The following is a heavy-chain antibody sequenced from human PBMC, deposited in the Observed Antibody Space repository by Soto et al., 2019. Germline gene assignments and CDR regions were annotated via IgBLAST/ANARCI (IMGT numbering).Heavy chain of an antibody. CDR2: IKQDGSEK. D-gene: IGHD6-19*01. CDR1: GFTFSSCW. Sequence: GGSLRLSCAAAGFTFSSCWMSCVLQAPGKGLEWVANIKQDGSEKYYVDSVKGRFTISRDNAKNSLYLQMNSLRAEDAAVYYCARDRIKQWMANDYRGQGTLVTVSS. CDR3: ARDRIKQWMANDY. J-gene: IGHJ4*02. V-gene: IGHV3-7*01.